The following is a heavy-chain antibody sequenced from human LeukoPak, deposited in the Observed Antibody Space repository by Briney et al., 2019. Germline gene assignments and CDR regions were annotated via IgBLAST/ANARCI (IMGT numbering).Heavy chain of an antibody. Sequence: GGSLRLSCASSGFNFSNYWMSWVRQAPGKGLEWVANIKEDGSAKHCVDSVKGRFTISRDNAKNSLYLQMNSLRAEDTALYYCAKGSASGSYYHFDYWGQGTLVTVSS. D-gene: IGHD1-26*01. V-gene: IGHV3-7*03. J-gene: IGHJ4*02. CDR1: GFNFSNYW. CDR2: IKEDGSAK. CDR3: AKGSASGSYYHFDY.